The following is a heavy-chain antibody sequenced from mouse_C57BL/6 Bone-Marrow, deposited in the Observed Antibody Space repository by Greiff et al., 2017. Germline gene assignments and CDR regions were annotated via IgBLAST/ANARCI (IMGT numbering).Heavy chain of an antibody. CDR2: ISSGGSYT. V-gene: IGHV5-6*02. CDR3: ARQAYYSNYWFAY. J-gene: IGHJ3*01. Sequence: DVKLQESGGDLVKPGGSLKLSCAASGFTFSSYGMSWVRQTPDKRLEWVATISSGGSYTYYPDSVKGRFTISRDNAKNTLYLQMSSLKSEDTAMYYCARQAYYSNYWFAYWGQGTLVTVSA. CDR1: GFTFSSYG. D-gene: IGHD2-5*01.